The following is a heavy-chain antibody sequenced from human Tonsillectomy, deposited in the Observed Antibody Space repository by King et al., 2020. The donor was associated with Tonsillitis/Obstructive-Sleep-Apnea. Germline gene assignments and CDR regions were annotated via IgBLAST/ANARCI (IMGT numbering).Heavy chain of an antibody. CDR2: IYYSGST. CDR3: ARDFTDGNHYWNAFDI. Sequence: VQLQESGPGLVKPSQTLSLTCTVSGGSISSGGYYWSWIRQHPGKGLELIGYIYYSGSTYYNPSLKSRVTISVDTSKNQFSLKLSSVTAADTAVYYCARDFTDGNHYWNAFDIWGQGTMVTVSS. V-gene: IGHV4-31*03. J-gene: IGHJ3*02. CDR1: GGSISSGGYY. D-gene: IGHD5-24*01.